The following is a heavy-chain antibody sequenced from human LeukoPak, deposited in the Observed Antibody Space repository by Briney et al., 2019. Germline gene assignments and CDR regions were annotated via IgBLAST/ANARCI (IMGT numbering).Heavy chain of an antibody. J-gene: IGHJ4*02. CDR2: IYHSGST. D-gene: IGHD6-19*01. CDR1: GGSISSYY. Sequence: SETLSLTCTVSGGSISSYYWSWIRQPPGKGLEWIGYIYHSGSTNYNPSLKSRVTISVDTSKNQFSLKLSSVTAADTAVYYCARAPYSSGWYGYYFDYWGQGTLVTVSS. V-gene: IGHV4-59*01. CDR3: ARAPYSSGWYGYYFDY.